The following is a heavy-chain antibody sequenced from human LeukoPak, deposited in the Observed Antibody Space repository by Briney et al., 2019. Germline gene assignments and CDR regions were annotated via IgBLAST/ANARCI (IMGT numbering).Heavy chain of an antibody. CDR1: GFTFNNYE. CDR3: ARGGSYLSAFDI. CDR2: ISSSGYTI. Sequence: GGSLRLSCAASGFTFNNYEMNWVRQAPGKGLEWVSYISSSGYTIYYADSVKGRFTISRDNSKNTLYLQMNSLRAEDTAVYYCARGGSYLSAFDIWGQGTMVTVSS. D-gene: IGHD1-26*01. V-gene: IGHV3-48*03. J-gene: IGHJ3*02.